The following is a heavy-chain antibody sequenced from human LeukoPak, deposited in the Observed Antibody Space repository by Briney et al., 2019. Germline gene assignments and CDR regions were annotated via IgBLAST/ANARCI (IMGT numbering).Heavy chain of an antibody. CDR3: ASRGFYYDFWSAADY. D-gene: IGHD3-3*01. Sequence: GGSLRLSCAASGFTFSSYGMHWVRQAPGKGLEWVAVISYDGSNKYYADSVKGRFTISRDNSKNTLYLQMNSLRAEDTAVYYCASRGFYYDFWSAADYWGQGILVTVSS. CDR2: ISYDGSNK. CDR1: GFTFSSYG. V-gene: IGHV3-30*03. J-gene: IGHJ4*02.